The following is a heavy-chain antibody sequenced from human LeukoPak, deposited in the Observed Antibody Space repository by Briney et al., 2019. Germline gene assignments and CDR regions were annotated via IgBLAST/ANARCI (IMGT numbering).Heavy chain of an antibody. J-gene: IGHJ4*02. Sequence: ASVKVSCKASGYTFTGYYMHWVRQAPGQGLEWMGWINPNSGGTNYAQKFQGRVTMTRDTSISTAYMELSRLRSDDTAVYYCAXXXXXXXWLQDYFDYWGQGTLVTVSS. V-gene: IGHV1-2*02. CDR2: INPNSGGT. CDR3: AXXXXXXXWLQDYFDY. CDR1: GYTFTGYY. D-gene: IGHD5-12*01.